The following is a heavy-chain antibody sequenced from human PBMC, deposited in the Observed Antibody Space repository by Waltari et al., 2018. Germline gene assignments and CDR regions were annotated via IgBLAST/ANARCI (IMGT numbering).Heavy chain of an antibody. Sequence: LEWMGRIIPILGIANYAQKFQGRVTITADKSTSTAYMELSSLRSEDTAVYYCAGIAARPDFDYWGQGTLVTVSS. CDR3: AGIAARPDFDY. D-gene: IGHD6-6*01. V-gene: IGHV1-69*02. J-gene: IGHJ4*02. CDR2: IIPILGIA.